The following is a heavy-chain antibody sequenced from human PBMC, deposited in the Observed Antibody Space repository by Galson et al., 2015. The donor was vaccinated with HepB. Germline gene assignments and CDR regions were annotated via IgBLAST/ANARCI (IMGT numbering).Heavy chain of an antibody. CDR2: ISSSSSTI. D-gene: IGHD3-10*01. CDR3: ARDSYYYGSGSYVNWFDP. V-gene: IGHV3-48*04. J-gene: IGHJ5*02. CDR1: GFTFSSYS. Sequence: SLRLSCAASGFTFSSYSMNWVRQAPGKGLEWVSYISSSSSTIYYADSVKGRFTISRDNAKNSLYLQMNSLRAEDTAVYYCARDSYYYGSGSYVNWFDPWGQGTLVTVSS.